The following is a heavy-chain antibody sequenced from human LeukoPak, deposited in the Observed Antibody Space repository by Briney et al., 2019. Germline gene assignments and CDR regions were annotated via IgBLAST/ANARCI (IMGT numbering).Heavy chain of an antibody. V-gene: IGHV4-4*02. CDR1: GTSIMSSHW. CDR2: IYHRGTT. Sequence: SETLSLTCGVYGTSIMSSHWWSWARQPPGKGLEWIGEIYHRGTTNYNPSLKGRVTMSLDISNNQISLHLTSVTAADTAVYYCATYFYGDYAVYYFDYWGQGTLVTVSS. J-gene: IGHJ4*02. CDR3: ATYFYGDYAVYYFDY. D-gene: IGHD4-17*01.